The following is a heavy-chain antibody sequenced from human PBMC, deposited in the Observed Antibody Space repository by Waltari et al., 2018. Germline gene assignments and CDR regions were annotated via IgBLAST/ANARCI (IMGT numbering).Heavy chain of an antibody. V-gene: IGHV3-48*03. Sequence: EVQLVESGGGLVQTVGSVRLSCAAYGFTFSSSEMNWVRQAPGKGLEWVSYISSGGSNIFYAESVKGRFTISRDNAKNSLYLQMNSLRVEDTAVYYCTRERSVTGKGNLDYWGQGTLVTVSS. D-gene: IGHD3-10*01. J-gene: IGHJ4*02. CDR1: GFTFSSSE. CDR3: TRERSVTGKGNLDY. CDR2: ISSGGSNI.